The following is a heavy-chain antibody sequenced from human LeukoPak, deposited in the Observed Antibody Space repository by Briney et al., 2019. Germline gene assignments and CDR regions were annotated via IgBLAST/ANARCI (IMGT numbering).Heavy chain of an antibody. CDR3: ARERSAWRI. J-gene: IGHJ3*02. D-gene: IGHD1-1*01. CDR2: IKEDGSEK. CDR1: GFTFRNYW. Sequence: GGSLRLSCAASGFTFRNYWMRWVRQAPGKGLEWVANIKEDGSEKYYVDSVKGRFTISRDNAKNSLYLQMNSLRAEDTAVYYCARERSAWRIWGQGTMVTVSS. V-gene: IGHV3-7*01.